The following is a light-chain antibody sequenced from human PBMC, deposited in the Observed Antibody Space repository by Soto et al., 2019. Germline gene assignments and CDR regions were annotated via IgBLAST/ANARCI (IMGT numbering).Light chain of an antibody. CDR3: SSYTSSSTAYV. Sequence: QSVLTQPASVSGSPGQSITISCTGTGSDIGGYNYVSWYQQHPGKAPKLMIYDVSNRPSGFSNRFSGSKSGNTASLTISGLQAEDEADYYCSSYTSSSTAYVFGTGTKVTVL. J-gene: IGLJ1*01. CDR1: GSDIGGYNY. V-gene: IGLV2-14*01. CDR2: DVS.